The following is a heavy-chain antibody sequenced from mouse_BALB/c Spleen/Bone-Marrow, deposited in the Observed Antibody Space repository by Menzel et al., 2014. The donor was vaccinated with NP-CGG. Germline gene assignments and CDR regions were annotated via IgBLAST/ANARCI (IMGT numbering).Heavy chain of an antibody. V-gene: IGHV1-80*01. CDR2: IYPGDGDT. CDR3: ARGGISVDY. CDR1: GYVFSTYW. Sequence: QVQLQQPGAELVRPGSSVKISCKSSGYVFSTYWINWVKQRPGQGLEWIGQIYPGDGDTDFNGKFKDKATLTADESPNTAYMQLSSLTSEDSAVYFCARGGISVDYWGQGTTLTVSS. J-gene: IGHJ2*01.